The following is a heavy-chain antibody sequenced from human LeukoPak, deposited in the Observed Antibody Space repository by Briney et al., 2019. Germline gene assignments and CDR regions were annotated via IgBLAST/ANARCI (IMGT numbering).Heavy chain of an antibody. CDR1: GGTFSSYA. Sequence: SVKVSCKASGGTFSSYAISWVRQAPGQGLEWMGGIIPIFGTANYAQKFQGRVTIAADESTSTAYMELSSLRSEDTAVYYCARTGGSSWYQYFGFDYWGQGTLVTVSS. D-gene: IGHD6-13*01. CDR2: IIPIFGTA. CDR3: ARTGGSSWYQYFGFDY. V-gene: IGHV1-69*13. J-gene: IGHJ4*02.